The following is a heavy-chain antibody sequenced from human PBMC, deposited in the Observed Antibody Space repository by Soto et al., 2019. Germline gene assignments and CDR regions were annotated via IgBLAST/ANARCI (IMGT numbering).Heavy chain of an antibody. CDR3: ARVRGGDYQYYYHYYNMDV. CDR1: GGTFSNYA. Sequence: QVQLVQSGAEVRKPGSSVRISCRASGGTFSNYAFSWVRQVPGQGLEWMGGVIPIFATTNHAQKFRGRVSITAVEYTRTVYMELSSLRAEDTDVYYCARVRGGDYQYYYHYYNMDVWGQGTTVTVSS. D-gene: IGHD2-21*01. J-gene: IGHJ6*02. CDR2: VIPIFATT. V-gene: IGHV1-69*01.